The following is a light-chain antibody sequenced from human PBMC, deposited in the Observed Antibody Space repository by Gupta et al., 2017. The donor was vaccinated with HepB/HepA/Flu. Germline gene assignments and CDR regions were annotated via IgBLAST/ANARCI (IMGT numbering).Light chain of an antibody. CDR2: DAS. Sequence: EIVLTQSPATLSLSPGGRATLSCRASQSVSKDLAWYQQKPGQAPRLLIYDASNRATGIPARFSGSGSGADFTLTISSLEPEDFAVYFCQQRGSCPFLTFGGGTKVKIK. V-gene: IGKV3-11*01. J-gene: IGKJ4*01. CDR3: QQRGSCPFLT. CDR1: QSVSKD.